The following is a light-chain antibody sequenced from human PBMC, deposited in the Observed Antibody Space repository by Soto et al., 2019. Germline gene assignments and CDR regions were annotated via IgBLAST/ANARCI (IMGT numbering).Light chain of an antibody. CDR3: SSYTIRNSWV. V-gene: IGLV2-14*01. J-gene: IGLJ3*02. CDR1: SSDVGGYNY. CDR2: EVT. Sequence: QSALTQPASVSGSPGQSITISCTGTSSDVGGYNYVSWYQQHPGKAPKLMIYEVTSRPPGVSYRFSGSKSGNTASLTVSGLQPEDEADYYCSSYTIRNSWVFGGGTKLTVL.